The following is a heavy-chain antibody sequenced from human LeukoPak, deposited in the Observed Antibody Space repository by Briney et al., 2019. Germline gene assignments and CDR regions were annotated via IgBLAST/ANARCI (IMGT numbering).Heavy chain of an antibody. Sequence: PGGSLRLSCAASGFTFDDYAMHWVRQAPGKGLEWVSGISWNSGSIGYADSVKGRFTISRDNAKNSLYLQMNSLRAEDMALYYCAKDHFQNYGGNSGAFDIWGQGTMVTVSS. V-gene: IGHV3-9*03. J-gene: IGHJ3*02. CDR1: GFTFDDYA. CDR2: ISWNSGSI. D-gene: IGHD4-23*01. CDR3: AKDHFQNYGGNSGAFDI.